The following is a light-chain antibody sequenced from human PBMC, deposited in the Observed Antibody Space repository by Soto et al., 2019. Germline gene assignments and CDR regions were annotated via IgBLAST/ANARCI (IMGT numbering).Light chain of an antibody. Sequence: EIVLAQSPGTLSLSPGERATLSCRASQTISSRYLTWYQQKSGQVPRLLIYGASSRATGIPDRFSGSGSGTDFTLTSSRLEPEDVAVYYCHHSGNSHGTFGQGTKVEIK. J-gene: IGKJ1*01. CDR2: GAS. CDR1: QTISSRY. CDR3: HHSGNSHGT. V-gene: IGKV3-20*01.